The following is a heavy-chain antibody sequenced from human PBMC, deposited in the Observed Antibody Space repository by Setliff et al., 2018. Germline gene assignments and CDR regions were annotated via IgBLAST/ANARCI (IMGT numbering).Heavy chain of an antibody. CDR1: GFSFSSYA. J-gene: IGHJ3*02. V-gene: IGHV3-23*01. Sequence: GESLRLSWAASGFSFSSYAMSWVRQAPGKGLEWVSTVNDNGRTTYYPNSVKGQFTISRDNSKNTLYLQMNNLRAEDTALYYCARRSATAGQGGFDIWGQGTMVTVSS. D-gene: IGHD6-19*01. CDR2: VNDNGRTT. CDR3: ARRSATAGQGGFDI.